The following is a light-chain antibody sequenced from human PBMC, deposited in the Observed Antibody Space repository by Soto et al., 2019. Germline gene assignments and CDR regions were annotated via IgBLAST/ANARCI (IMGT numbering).Light chain of an antibody. V-gene: IGKV3-11*01. CDR1: QSVSSY. CDR2: DAS. Sequence: EIVLTQSPATLSLSPGEGATLSCRASQSVSSYLAWYQQKPGQAPRLLIYDASNRATGIPARFSGSGSGTDFTLTISSLEPEDFAVYYCKQRRNWPVTFCLGTKVEV. CDR3: KQRRNWPVT. J-gene: IGKJ1*01.